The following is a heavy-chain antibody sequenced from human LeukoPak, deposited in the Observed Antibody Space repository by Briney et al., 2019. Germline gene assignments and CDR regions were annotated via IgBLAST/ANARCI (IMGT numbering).Heavy chain of an antibody. V-gene: IGHV3-74*01. CDR3: ARGLYDFWSGYPFDY. Sequence: GGSLRLSCVASGFTFSSYWMHWVRQAPGKGLVWVSRINSDGSSTSYADSVKGRFTISRDNAKNTLYLQMNSLRAEDTAVYYCARGLYDFWSGYPFDYWGQGTLVTVSS. J-gene: IGHJ4*02. D-gene: IGHD3-3*01. CDR2: INSDGSST. CDR1: GFTFSSYW.